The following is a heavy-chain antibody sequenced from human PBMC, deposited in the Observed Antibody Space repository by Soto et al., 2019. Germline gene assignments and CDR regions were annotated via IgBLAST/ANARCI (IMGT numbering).Heavy chain of an antibody. CDR1: GFTFSSYW. Sequence: EVQLVESGGGLVQPGGSLRLSCAASGFTFSSYWMSWVRQAPGKGLEWVANIKQDGSEKYYVDSVKGRFTISRDNAKNSLYLQMNSLRAEDTAVYYCARDERSAVVTPHFDYWGQGTLVTVSS. CDR3: ARDERSAVVTPHFDY. D-gene: IGHD2-21*02. CDR2: IKQDGSEK. V-gene: IGHV3-7*05. J-gene: IGHJ4*02.